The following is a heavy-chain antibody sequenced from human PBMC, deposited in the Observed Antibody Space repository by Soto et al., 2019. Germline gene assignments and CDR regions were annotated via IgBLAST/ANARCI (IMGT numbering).Heavy chain of an antibody. CDR1: GFTFSSYW. CDR2: INIDGTRT. V-gene: IGHV3-74*01. J-gene: IGHJ4*02. CDR3: ARVPNGGYEWN. D-gene: IGHD5-12*01. Sequence: EVQLVASGGGLVQPGGSLRLSCAASGFTFSSYWMHWVRQAPGKGLVWVSRINIDGTRTDYADSVKGRFTISRDNVKNAVYLQMNSLRAEDTVVYYCARVPNGGYEWNWGQGTLVTVSS.